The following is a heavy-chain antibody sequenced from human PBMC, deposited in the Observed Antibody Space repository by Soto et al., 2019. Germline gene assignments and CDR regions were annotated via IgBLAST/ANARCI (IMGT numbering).Heavy chain of an antibody. D-gene: IGHD6-13*01. CDR3: ARESSSSCHDY. CDR2: ISAYNGNT. CDR1: GYTFTSYG. Sequence: GASVKVSCKASGYTFTSYGIIWVRQAPGQGLEWMGWISAYNGNTNYAQKLQGRVTMTTDTSTSTACMELRSLRSDDTAVYYCARESSSSCHDYWGQGTLVTVSS. V-gene: IGHV1-18*01. J-gene: IGHJ4*02.